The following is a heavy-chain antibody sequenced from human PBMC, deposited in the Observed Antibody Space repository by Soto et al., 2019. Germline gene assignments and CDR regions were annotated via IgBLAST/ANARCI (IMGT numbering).Heavy chain of an antibody. V-gene: IGHV4-31*03. CDR2: IYYSGTT. CDR3: ARTWLGESGVDY. D-gene: IGHD3-10*01. J-gene: IGHJ4*02. CDR1: GGSISSGGYS. Sequence: QVQLQESGPGLVKPSQTLSLTCTVSGGSISSGGYSWAWIRQHPGKGLEWIGCIYYSGTTFYNPSLKSRGTLSADTSKNQVYLNLNSVTGEDAAVYYFARTWLGESGVDYWGQGTLVTVSS.